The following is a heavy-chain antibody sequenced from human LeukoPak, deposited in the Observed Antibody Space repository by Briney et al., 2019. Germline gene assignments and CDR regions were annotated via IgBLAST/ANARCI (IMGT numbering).Heavy chain of an antibody. J-gene: IGHJ4*02. CDR1: GFTFSTYA. Sequence: GGSLRLSCAASGFTFSTYAMSWVRQAPGKGLAWVSAISGSAGSTNYADSVKGRFTMSRDNSKNTVDLLLNSLRVEDTAVYYCAKRLGHSGPGSYSLDYWGQGTLVTVSS. D-gene: IGHD3-10*01. CDR2: ISGSAGST. CDR3: AKRLGHSGPGSYSLDY. V-gene: IGHV3-23*01.